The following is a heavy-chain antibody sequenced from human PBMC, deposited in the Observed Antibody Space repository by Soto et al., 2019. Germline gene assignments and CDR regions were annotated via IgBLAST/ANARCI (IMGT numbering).Heavy chain of an antibody. CDR2: VHWDDEK. CDR3: VRTHAGYTAYYGMDV. V-gene: IGHV2-70*19. J-gene: IGHJ6*02. CDR1: GFSLNTGGMC. Sequence: KSGPTLVNPSQTLTLTCTFSGFSLNTGGMCVSWVRQPPGKALEWLAVVHWDDEKHFSTSLRNRLTVSKDASGDQVVLTMANMDPADSGTYYCVRTHAGYTAYYGMDVWGPGTTVTVSS. D-gene: IGHD5-12*01.